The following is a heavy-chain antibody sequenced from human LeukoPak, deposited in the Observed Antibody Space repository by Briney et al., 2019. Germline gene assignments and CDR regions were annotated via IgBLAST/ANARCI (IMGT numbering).Heavy chain of an antibody. CDR1: GYTFTSYG. CDR2: ISAYNGNT. CDR3: ARDRLLMVYATRTPNYYYYYMDV. J-gene: IGHJ6*03. V-gene: IGHV1-18*01. Sequence: ASVKVSCKASGYTFTSYGISWVRQAPGQGLEWMGWISAYNGNTNYAQKLQGRVTMTTDTSTSTAYMELRSLRSDDTAVYYCARDRLLMVYATRTPNYYYYYMDVWGKGTTVTVSS. D-gene: IGHD2-8*01.